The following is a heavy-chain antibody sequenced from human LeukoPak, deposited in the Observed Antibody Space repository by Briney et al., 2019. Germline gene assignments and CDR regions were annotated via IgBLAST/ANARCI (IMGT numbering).Heavy chain of an antibody. Sequence: PSETLSLTCTVSGGSISNYYWSWIRQPAGKGLEWIGRIYSSGSTNYNPSLKSRVTMSADTSKNQFSLKLKSVTAADTAVYNCARASGSSGWYAFDFWGQGTLVTVSS. CDR1: GGSISNYY. CDR2: IYSSGST. J-gene: IGHJ4*02. CDR3: ARASGSSGWYAFDF. D-gene: IGHD6-19*01. V-gene: IGHV4-4*07.